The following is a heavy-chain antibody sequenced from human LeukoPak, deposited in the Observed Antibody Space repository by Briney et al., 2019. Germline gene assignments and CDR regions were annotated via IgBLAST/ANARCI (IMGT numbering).Heavy chain of an antibody. J-gene: IGHJ4*02. V-gene: IGHV3-30-3*01. D-gene: IGHD1-26*01. Sequence: PGGSLRLSCAASGFTFSSYAVHWVRQAPGKGLEWVAVISYDGSNKYYADSVKGRFTISRDNSKNTLYLQMNSLRAEDTAVYYCARWELLRGGFDYWGQGTLVTVSS. CDR1: GFTFSSYA. CDR2: ISYDGSNK. CDR3: ARWELLRGGFDY.